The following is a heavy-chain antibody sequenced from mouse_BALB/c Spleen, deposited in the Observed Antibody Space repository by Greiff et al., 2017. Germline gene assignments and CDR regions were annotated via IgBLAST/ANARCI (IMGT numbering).Heavy chain of an antibody. CDR3: ARVTTVYYYAMDY. CDR2: ISNLAYSI. J-gene: IGHJ4*01. V-gene: IGHV5-15*02. D-gene: IGHD1-1*01. Sequence: EVKLMESGGGLVQPGGSRKLSCAASGFTFSDYGMAWVRQAPGKGPEWVAFISNLAYSIYYADTVTGRFTISRENAKNTLYLEMSSLRSEDTAMYYCARVTTVYYYAMDYWGQGTSVTVSS. CDR1: GFTFSDYG.